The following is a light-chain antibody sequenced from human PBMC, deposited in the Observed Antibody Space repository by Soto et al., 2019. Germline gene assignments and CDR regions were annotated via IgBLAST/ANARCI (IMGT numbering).Light chain of an antibody. CDR3: AAWEDSLSGLV. V-gene: IGLV1-44*01. Sequence: QSVLTQPPSTSATPGQRVTISCSGSSSNVGINTVSWYQQVPGTAPRLLIYTDDQRPSGVPGRFSGSKSGTSASLAIGGLQSEDEADYYCAAWEDSLSGLVFGGGTKVTVL. J-gene: IGLJ3*02. CDR1: SSNVGINT. CDR2: TDD.